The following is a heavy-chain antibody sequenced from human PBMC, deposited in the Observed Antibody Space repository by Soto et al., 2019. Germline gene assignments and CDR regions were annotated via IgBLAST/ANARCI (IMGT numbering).Heavy chain of an antibody. CDR2: INPNSGGT. Sequence: ASVKVSCKASGYIFTDYYMHWVRQAPGQELGWMGRINPNSGGTNYAQKFQGRVTMTRDTSISTAYTELSSLRSEDTATYYCARVISNGLAVWSGYYFLYFGMDVWGQGGTVTVSS. CDR3: ARVISNGLAVWSGYYFLYFGMDV. D-gene: IGHD3-3*01. J-gene: IGHJ6*02. V-gene: IGHV1-2*06. CDR1: GYIFTDYY.